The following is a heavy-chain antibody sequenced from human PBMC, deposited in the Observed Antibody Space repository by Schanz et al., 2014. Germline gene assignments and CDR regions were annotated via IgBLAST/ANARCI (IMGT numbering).Heavy chain of an antibody. V-gene: IGHV3-15*01. J-gene: IGHJ4*02. D-gene: IGHD3-10*01. CDR3: TADLWFGAVWGVW. Sequence: EVQLVESGGGLVQPGGSLRLSCAASGFTFSSYWMNWVRQAPGKGLQWVARIKSKTDGGTRDYAAPVKGRFTISTDDSKTTFYLQMNSLQPEDTPVYYCTADLWFGAVWGVWWGQGTLVTVSS. CDR2: IKSKTDGGTR. CDR1: GFTFSSYW.